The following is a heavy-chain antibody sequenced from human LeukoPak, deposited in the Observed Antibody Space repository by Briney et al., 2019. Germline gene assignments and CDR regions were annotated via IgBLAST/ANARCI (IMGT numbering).Heavy chain of an antibody. CDR1: RVTFRSYA. CDR2: ISSSGDT. J-gene: IGHJ4*02. V-gene: IGHV3-23*01. D-gene: IGHD1-26*01. CDR3: AKDAVGATAYYFDY. Sequence: GGSLRLSCAASRVTFRSYAMTWVRQAPGKGLEWVSAISSSGDTYYAGSVKGRFTISRDNSKNTLYLQMNSLRAEDTAVYYCAKDAVGATAYYFDYWGQGTLVTVSS.